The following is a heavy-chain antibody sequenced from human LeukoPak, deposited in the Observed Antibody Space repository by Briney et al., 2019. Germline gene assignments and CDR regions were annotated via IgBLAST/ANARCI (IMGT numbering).Heavy chain of an antibody. CDR3: ARILPEYSSSPTWFDP. J-gene: IGHJ5*02. V-gene: IGHV4-39*07. Sequence: SETLSLTCTVSGGSISSSSYYWGWIRQPPGKGLEWIGSIYYSGSTYYNPSLKSRVTISVDTSKNQFSLKLTSVTAADTAVYYCARILPEYSSSPTWFDPWGQGTLVTVSS. CDR2: IYYSGST. D-gene: IGHD6-6*01. CDR1: GGSISSSSYY.